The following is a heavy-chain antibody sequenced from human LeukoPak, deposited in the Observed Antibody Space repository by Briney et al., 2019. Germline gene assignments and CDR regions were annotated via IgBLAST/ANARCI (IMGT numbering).Heavy chain of an antibody. Sequence: SXXVSCKASGGTFSXXAISWVXXAPGXXLEWXXGXXXIFGTANYAQKFQGRVTITADESTSTAYMELSSLRSEDTAVYYCAREPAQGTRYCSSTSCLGENWFDPWGQGTLVTVSS. CDR2: XXXIFGTA. CDR1: GGTFSXXA. CDR3: AREPAQGTRYCSSTSCLGENWFDP. V-gene: IGHV1-69*01. J-gene: IGHJ5*02. D-gene: IGHD2-2*01.